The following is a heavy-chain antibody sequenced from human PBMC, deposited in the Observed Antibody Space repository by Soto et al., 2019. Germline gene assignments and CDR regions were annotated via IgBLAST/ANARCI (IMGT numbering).Heavy chain of an antibody. CDR3: ATDLNIDLKPYYYGSGSSSLDY. Sequence: ASVKVSCKVSGYTLTELSMHWVRQAPGKGLEWMGGFDPEDGETIYAQKFQGRVTMTEDTSTDTAYMELSSLRSEDTAVYYCATDLNIDLKPYYYGSGSSSLDYWGQGTLVTVSS. D-gene: IGHD3-10*01. CDR2: FDPEDGET. CDR1: GYTLTELS. J-gene: IGHJ4*02. V-gene: IGHV1-24*01.